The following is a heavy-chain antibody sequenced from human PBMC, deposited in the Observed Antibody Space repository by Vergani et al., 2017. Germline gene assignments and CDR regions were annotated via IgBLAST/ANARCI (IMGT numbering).Heavy chain of an antibody. D-gene: IGHD3-22*01. V-gene: IGHV3-30*18. CDR2: ISYDGSNK. J-gene: IGHJ4*02. Sequence: QVQLVESGGGVVQPGRSLRLSCAASGFTFSSYGMHWVRQAPGKGLEWVAVISYDGSNKYYADSVKGRFTISRDNSKNTLYLQMNSLRAEDTAVYYCAKDPDYYDSSGYYPDYWGQGTLVTVSS. CDR3: AKDPDYYDSSGYYPDY. CDR1: GFTFSSYG.